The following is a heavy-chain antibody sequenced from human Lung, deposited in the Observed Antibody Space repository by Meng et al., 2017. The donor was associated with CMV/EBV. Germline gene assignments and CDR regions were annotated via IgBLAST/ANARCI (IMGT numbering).Heavy chain of an antibody. Sequence: LXCTVSGGSISSYYWSWIRQPPGKGLEWIGYIYYSGSTNYNPSLKSRVTISVDTSKNQFSLKLSSVTAADTAVYYCASYRSGTPGRFAPWGQGTLVTVSS. CDR2: IYYSGST. D-gene: IGHD1-1*01. V-gene: IGHV4-59*01. CDR3: ASYRSGTPGRFAP. J-gene: IGHJ5*02. CDR1: GGSISSYY.